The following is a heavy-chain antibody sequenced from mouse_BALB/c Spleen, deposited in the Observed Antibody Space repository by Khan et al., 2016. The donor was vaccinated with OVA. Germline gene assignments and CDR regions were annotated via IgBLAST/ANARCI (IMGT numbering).Heavy chain of an antibody. CDR3: TRSTWYFDV. Sequence: EVQLQESGPELEKPGASVKISCKASGYSFTAYNMNWVKQSNGKSLEWIGYIDPYYGDTSYNQKFKGKATLTVDKSSSTAYMQLKSLTSEDSAVXYCTRSTWYFDVWGAGTTVTVSS. J-gene: IGHJ1*01. CDR1: GYSFTAYN. CDR2: IDPYYGDT. V-gene: IGHV1-39*01.